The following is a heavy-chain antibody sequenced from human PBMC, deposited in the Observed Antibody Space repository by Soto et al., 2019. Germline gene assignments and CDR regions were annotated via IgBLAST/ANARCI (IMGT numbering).Heavy chain of an antibody. Sequence: QVQLVQSGAEVKKPGASVKVSCKASGYTFTSYGISWVRQAPGQGLEWMGWISAYNGNTNYAQKLQGRVTMTTDTSKSTAYMELRSLRSDDTAVYYCARDLRDVLLWFGDFDYWGQGTLVTVSS. V-gene: IGHV1-18*01. CDR3: ARDLRDVLLWFGDFDY. CDR2: ISAYNGNT. J-gene: IGHJ4*02. D-gene: IGHD3-10*01. CDR1: GYTFTSYG.